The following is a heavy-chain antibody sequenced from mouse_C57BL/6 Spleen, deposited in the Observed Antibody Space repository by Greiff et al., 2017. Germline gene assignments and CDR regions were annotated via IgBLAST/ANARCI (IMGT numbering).Heavy chain of an antibody. CDR2: IDPSDSYT. J-gene: IGHJ2*01. D-gene: IGHD2-2*01. CDR1: GYTFTSYW. V-gene: IGHV1-69*01. Sequence: QVQLQQPGAELVMPGASVKLSCKASGYTFTSYWMHWVKQRPGQGLEWIGEIDPSDSYTNYNQKFKGKSTLTVDKSSSTAYRQLSSLTSEDSAVYYCARSGGYGSSFDYWGQGTTLTVSS. CDR3: ARSGGYGSSFDY.